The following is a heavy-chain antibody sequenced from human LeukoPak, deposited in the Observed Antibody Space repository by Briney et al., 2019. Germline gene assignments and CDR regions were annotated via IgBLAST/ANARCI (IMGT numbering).Heavy chain of an antibody. J-gene: IGHJ4*02. V-gene: IGHV3-21*01. Sequence: PGGSLRLSCAASGFTFSSYAMSWVRQAPGKGLEWVSSINNVGSHIYYAGSVRGRFTISRDNAKNSLYLQMSSLRAEDTAVYYCTRDPTQYLRYGYFDYWGQGTLVTVSS. CDR1: GFTFSSYA. CDR2: INNVGSHI. CDR3: TRDPTQYLRYGYFDY. D-gene: IGHD4-11*01.